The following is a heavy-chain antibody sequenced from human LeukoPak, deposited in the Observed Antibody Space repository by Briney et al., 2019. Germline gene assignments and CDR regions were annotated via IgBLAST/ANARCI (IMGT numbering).Heavy chain of an antibody. CDR3: ARGIAARRGYYMDV. J-gene: IGHJ6*03. CDR2: IKQDGSEK. CDR1: GFTFSSYW. Sequence: GSLRLSCAASGFTFSSYWMSWVRPAPGKGLGWVANIKQDGSEKYYVDSVKGRFTISRDNAKNSLYLQMNSLRAEDTAVYYCARGIAARRGYYMDVWGKGTTVTVSS. D-gene: IGHD6-6*01. V-gene: IGHV3-7*04.